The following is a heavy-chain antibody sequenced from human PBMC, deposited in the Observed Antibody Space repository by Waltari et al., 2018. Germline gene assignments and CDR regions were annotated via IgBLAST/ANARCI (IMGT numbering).Heavy chain of an antibody. CDR2: TSGSGGST. V-gene: IGHV3-23*04. Sequence: EVQLVESGGGLVQPGGSLRLSCAASGCTFSSYAMSWVRQAPGKGLEWVSATSGSGGSTYYADSVKGRFTISRDNSKNPLYLQMNSLRAEDTAVYYCAKGSYDSSPHPGDYWGQGTLVIVSS. D-gene: IGHD3-22*01. CDR1: GCTFSSYA. CDR3: AKGSYDSSPHPGDY. J-gene: IGHJ4*02.